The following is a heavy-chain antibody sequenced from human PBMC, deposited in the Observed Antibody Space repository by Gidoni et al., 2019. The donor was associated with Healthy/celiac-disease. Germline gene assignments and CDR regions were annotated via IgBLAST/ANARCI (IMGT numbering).Heavy chain of an antibody. V-gene: IGHV4-59*01. J-gene: IGHJ4*02. D-gene: IGHD3-16*01. CDR2: IYYSGST. CDR1: GGSISSYY. CDR3: ARALGEYLELDYFDY. Sequence: QVQLQESGPGLVKPSETLSLTCTVSGGSISSYYWSWIRQPPGKGLEWIGYIYYSGSTNYNPSLKSRVTISVDTSKNQFSLKLSSVTAADTAVYYCARALGEYLELDYFDYWGQGTLVTVSS.